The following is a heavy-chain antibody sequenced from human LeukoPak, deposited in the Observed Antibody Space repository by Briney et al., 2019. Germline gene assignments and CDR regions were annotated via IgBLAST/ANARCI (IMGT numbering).Heavy chain of an antibody. D-gene: IGHD3-22*01. J-gene: IGHJ4*02. CDR2: IYYSGST. CDR3: ARDSSGYYSGY. CDR1: GGSISGSSSY. V-gene: IGHV4-39*01. Sequence: SETLSLTCTVSGGSISGSSSYWGWIRQPPGKGLEWIGSIYYSGSTYYNPSLKSRVTISVDTSKNQFSLKLSSVTAADTAVYYCARDSSGYYSGYWGQGTLVTVSS.